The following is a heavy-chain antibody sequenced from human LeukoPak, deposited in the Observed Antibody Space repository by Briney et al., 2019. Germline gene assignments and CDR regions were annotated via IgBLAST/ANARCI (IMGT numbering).Heavy chain of an antibody. J-gene: IGHJ4*02. CDR3: AKWTYSSGWYYDY. CDR2: IYYSGNT. CDR1: GGSISSSNW. Sequence: SETLSLTCAVSGGSISSSNWWSWVRQPPGKGLEWIGYIYYSGNTNYNPSLKSRVTISVDTSKNQFSLKLSSVTAADTAVYYCAKWTYSSGWYYDYWGQGTLVTVSS. D-gene: IGHD6-19*01. V-gene: IGHV4-4*02.